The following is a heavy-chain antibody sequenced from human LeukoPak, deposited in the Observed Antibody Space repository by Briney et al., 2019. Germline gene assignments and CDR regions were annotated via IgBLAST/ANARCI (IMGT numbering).Heavy chain of an antibody. CDR2: IRTTAEGAKYA. Sequence: GGSLRLSCAPSGFSFTDYPMNWVRQAPGKGLEWISNIRTTAEGAKYAYYADSLKGRVTISRDDGKNTLYLHMNSLRDDDTAVYYCATDQRYAFDYWGQGILVTVSS. V-gene: IGHV3-48*02. CDR1: GFSFTDYP. J-gene: IGHJ4*02. D-gene: IGHD3-9*01. CDR3: ATDQRYAFDY.